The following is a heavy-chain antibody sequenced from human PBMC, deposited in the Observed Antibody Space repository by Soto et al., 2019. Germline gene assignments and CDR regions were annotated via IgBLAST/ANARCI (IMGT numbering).Heavy chain of an antibody. CDR1: GGTFSSYA. CDR3: ARGLPQVAATDYYYYGMDV. CDR2: IIPIFGTA. J-gene: IGHJ6*02. Sequence: SVKVSCKASGGTFSSYAISWVRQAPGQGLEWMGGIIPIFGTANYAQKFQGRVTITADESTSTAYMELSSLRSEDTAVYYCARGLPQVAATDYYYYGMDVWGQGTTVTVSS. V-gene: IGHV1-69*13. D-gene: IGHD2-15*01.